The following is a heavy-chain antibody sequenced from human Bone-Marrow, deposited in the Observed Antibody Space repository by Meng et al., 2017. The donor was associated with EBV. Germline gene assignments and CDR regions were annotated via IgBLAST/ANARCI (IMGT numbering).Heavy chain of an antibody. V-gene: IGHV4-34*01. J-gene: IGHJ5*02. D-gene: IGHD1-20*01. Sequence: QVQLQQWGAGLLKPSEXLSLTCAVYGGSFSGYYWSWIRQPPGKGLEWIGEINHSGGTNYNPSLKSRVTISVDTSKNQFSLNLSSVTAADTAVYYCARGGFLTGTRGWFDTWGQGTLVTVSS. CDR3: ARGGFLTGTRGWFDT. CDR2: INHSGGT. CDR1: GGSFSGYY.